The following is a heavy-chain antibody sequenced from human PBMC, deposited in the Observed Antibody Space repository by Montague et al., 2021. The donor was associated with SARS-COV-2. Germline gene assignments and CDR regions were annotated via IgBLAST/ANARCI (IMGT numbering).Heavy chain of an antibody. CDR1: GFSLSTSGVG. J-gene: IGHJ5*02. D-gene: IGHD6-19*01. V-gene: IGHV2-5*02. CDR3: AHSKSSGWYGDWFDP. Sequence: PALGKPTQTLTLTCTFSGFSLSTSGVGVGWIRQPPGKALEWLALIYWDDDKRYSPSLKSRLTITKDTSKNQVVLTMTNMDPVDTATYYCAHSKSSGWYGDWFDPWGQGTLVTVSS. CDR2: IYWDDDK.